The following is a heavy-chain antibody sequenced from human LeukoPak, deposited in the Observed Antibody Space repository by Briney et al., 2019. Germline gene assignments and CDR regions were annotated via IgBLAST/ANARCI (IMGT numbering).Heavy chain of an antibody. J-gene: IGHJ5*02. CDR1: GGSFSGYY. Sequence: SETLSLTCAVYGGSFSGYYWSWIRQPPGKGLEWIGEINHSGSTNYNPSLKSRVTISVDTSKNQFSLKLSSVTAADTAVYYCARARDIVVAPAARDNNWFDPWGQGALVTVSS. CDR2: INHSGST. CDR3: ARARDIVVAPAARDNNWFDP. V-gene: IGHV4-34*01. D-gene: IGHD2-2*01.